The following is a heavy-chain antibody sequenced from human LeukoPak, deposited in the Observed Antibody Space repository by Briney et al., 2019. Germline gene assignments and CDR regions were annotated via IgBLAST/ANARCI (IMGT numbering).Heavy chain of an antibody. CDR1: GGSISSRSYY. Sequence: SETLSLTCTVSGGSISSRSYYWGWLRQPPGKGLEWIASIFYSGSTYHNPSLKSRVTISVDTSKNQFSLKLSSVTAADTAVYYCAREGVNGFQTNWFDPWGQGTLVTVSS. D-gene: IGHD3-10*01. V-gene: IGHV4-39*07. CDR2: IFYSGST. CDR3: AREGVNGFQTNWFDP. J-gene: IGHJ5*02.